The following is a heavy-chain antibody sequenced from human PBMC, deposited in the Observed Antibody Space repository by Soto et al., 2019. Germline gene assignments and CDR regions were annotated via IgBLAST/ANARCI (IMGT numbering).Heavy chain of an antibody. CDR2: VSPKSGNT. V-gene: IGHV1-18*01. J-gene: IGHJ1*01. D-gene: IGHD1-1*01. CDR1: GYNFFDYG. CDR3: ARGRTVSSIGPLLV. Sequence: QIQLVQAGAEVKKPGASVKVSCKASGYNFFDYGVSWVRQAPGQGLEWMGWVSPKSGNTDYAQKVQGRVTMTTDISTSSAYVELGGLISDDTGVYYCARGRTVSSIGPLLVWGQGTLVSVSS.